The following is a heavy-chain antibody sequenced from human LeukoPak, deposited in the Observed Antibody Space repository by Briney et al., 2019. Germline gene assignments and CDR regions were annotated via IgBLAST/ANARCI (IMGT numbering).Heavy chain of an antibody. Sequence: GGSMRLSCAASGFTFSSYSMNWVRQAPGEGLEWVSSISSSSSYIYYADSVKGRFTISRDNAKNSLYLQMNSLRAEDTAVYYCARDPRYPYYGMDVWGQGTTVTVSS. CDR3: ARDPRYPYYGMDV. D-gene: IGHD3-16*02. CDR2: ISSSSSYI. J-gene: IGHJ6*02. V-gene: IGHV3-21*01. CDR1: GFTFSSYS.